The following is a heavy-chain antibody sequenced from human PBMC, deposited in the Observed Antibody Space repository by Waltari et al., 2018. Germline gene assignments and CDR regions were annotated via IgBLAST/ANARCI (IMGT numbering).Heavy chain of an antibody. CDR1: GGTFSSYA. CDR3: ARVMTTVTPILYYFDY. Sequence: QVQLVQSGAEVKKPGSSVKVSCKASGGTFSSYAISWVRQAPGQGLEWMGRIIPIFGTANYAQKFQGRVTITADKSTSTAYMELSSLRSEDTAVYYCARVMTTVTPILYYFDYWGQGTLVTVSS. J-gene: IGHJ4*02. V-gene: IGHV1-69*13. D-gene: IGHD4-17*01. CDR2: IIPIFGTA.